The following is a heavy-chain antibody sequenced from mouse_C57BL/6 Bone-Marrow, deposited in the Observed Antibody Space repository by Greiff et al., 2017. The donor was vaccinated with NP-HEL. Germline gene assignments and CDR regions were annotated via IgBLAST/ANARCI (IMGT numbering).Heavy chain of an antibody. V-gene: IGHV1-19*01. CDR1: GYTFTDYY. CDR3: ANDYGSSYGNYYAMDY. CDR2: INPYNGGT. Sequence: VQLQQSGPVLVKPGASVKMSCKASGYTFTDYYMNWVKQSHGKSLEWIGVINPYNGGTSYNQKFKGKATLTVDKSSSTAYMELNRLTSEDSAVYYCANDYGSSYGNYYAMDYWGQGTSVTVSS. J-gene: IGHJ4*01. D-gene: IGHD1-1*01.